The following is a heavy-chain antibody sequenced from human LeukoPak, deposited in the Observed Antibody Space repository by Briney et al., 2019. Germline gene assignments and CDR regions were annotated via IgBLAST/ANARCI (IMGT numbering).Heavy chain of an antibody. J-gene: IGHJ4*02. D-gene: IGHD2-2*01. Sequence: PGGSLRLSCAASGFTFSSYGMHWVRQAPGKGLEWVAVISYDGSNKYYADSVKGRFTISRDNSKNTLYLQMNSLRAEDTAVYYCAKGYCSSTSCYLYYFDYWGQGTLVTVSS. CDR3: AKGYCSSTSCYLYYFDY. CDR1: GFTFSSYG. V-gene: IGHV3-30*18. CDR2: ISYDGSNK.